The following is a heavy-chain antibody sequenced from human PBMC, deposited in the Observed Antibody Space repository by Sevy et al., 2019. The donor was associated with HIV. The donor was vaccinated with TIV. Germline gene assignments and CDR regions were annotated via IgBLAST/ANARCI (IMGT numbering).Heavy chain of an antibody. V-gene: IGHV3-53*01. Sequence: GGSLRLSCAASGFTVNNNYMSWVRQAPGKGLEWVSLIYRGGNTYYEDPVKGRVTISRDTSKSKLYNQLNSLRAEDTAVYYCVRVNWNQYYIDYWGQGTLVTVSS. CDR1: GFTVNNNY. CDR3: VRVNWNQYYIDY. CDR2: IYRGGNT. D-gene: IGHD1-20*01. J-gene: IGHJ4*02.